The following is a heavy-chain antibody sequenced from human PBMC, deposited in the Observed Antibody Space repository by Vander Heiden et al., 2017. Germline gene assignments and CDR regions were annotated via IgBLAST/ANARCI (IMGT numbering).Heavy chain of an antibody. Sequence: EVQLLESGGGLVQPGGSLRLSWVASGFTFGPYVMTGVGQAPGKGLACVSTISGSYGNTYYADSVMGRFTISRDNSNNTLSLQMNSLRADDTAVYYCATGGAWLQPHFDNWGQGTLVTVSS. CDR3: ATGGAWLQPHFDN. D-gene: IGHD6-19*01. J-gene: IGHJ4*02. V-gene: IGHV3-23*01. CDR2: ISGSYGNT. CDR1: GFTFGPYV.